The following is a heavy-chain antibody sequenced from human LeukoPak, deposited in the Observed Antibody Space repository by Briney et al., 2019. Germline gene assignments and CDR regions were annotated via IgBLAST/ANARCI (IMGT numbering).Heavy chain of an antibody. Sequence: GGSLRLSCAASGFTFNNYAMTWVRQARAKGLEWVSAISGTGDTTYYADSVKGRFTISRDNSKNTLSLQMNSLRAEDSAVYYCAKDGAATIYYFDSWGQGTLVTVSS. CDR3: AKDGAATIYYFDS. V-gene: IGHV3-23*01. CDR2: ISGTGDTT. J-gene: IGHJ4*02. D-gene: IGHD5-12*01. CDR1: GFTFNNYA.